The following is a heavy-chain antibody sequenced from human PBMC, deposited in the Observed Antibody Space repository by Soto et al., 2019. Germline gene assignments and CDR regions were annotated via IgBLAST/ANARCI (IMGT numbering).Heavy chain of an antibody. CDR3: ARHTVMIRVITHLYYFDY. V-gene: IGHV4-39*01. J-gene: IGHJ4*02. CDR1: GGSVNSDDYF. CDR2: INFSGRA. D-gene: IGHD3-22*01. Sequence: PSETLSLTCDVSGGSVNSDDYFWGWVRQPPGKGLEWIGSINFSGRAYYNPSLQSRVTMSVDASKNQFSLRLTSVTAADTALYYCARHTVMIRVITHLYYFDYWGQGTLVTVSS.